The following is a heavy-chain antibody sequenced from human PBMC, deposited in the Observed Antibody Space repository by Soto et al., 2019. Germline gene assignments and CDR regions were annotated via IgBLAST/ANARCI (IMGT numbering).Heavy chain of an antibody. CDR2: IYYSGST. J-gene: IGHJ4*02. CDR1: GGSISTSTYY. D-gene: IGHD3-22*01. CDR3: ARRRDYSDNSGCYDYYFDY. V-gene: IGHV4-39*01. Sequence: SETLSLTCTVSGGSISTSTYYWGWIRQPPGKGLEWIGSIYYSGSTFYNPSLKSRVTISVDTSKNQFSLKLTSVTAADTAVYYCARRRDYSDNSGCYDYYFDYWGQGTLVTVSS.